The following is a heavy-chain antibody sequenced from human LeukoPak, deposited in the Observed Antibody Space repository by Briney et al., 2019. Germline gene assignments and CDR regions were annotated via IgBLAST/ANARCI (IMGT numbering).Heavy chain of an antibody. CDR3: AKTRARVVPAATYGY. CDR2: IRYDGSNK. J-gene: IGHJ4*02. CDR1: GFTFSSYG. V-gene: IGHV3-30*02. Sequence: PGGSLRLSCAASGFTFSSYGMHWVRQASGKGLEWVAFIRYDGSNKYYADSVKGRFTISRDNSKNTLYLQMNRLRAEDTAVYYCAKTRARVVPAATYGYWGQGTLVTVSS. D-gene: IGHD2-2*01.